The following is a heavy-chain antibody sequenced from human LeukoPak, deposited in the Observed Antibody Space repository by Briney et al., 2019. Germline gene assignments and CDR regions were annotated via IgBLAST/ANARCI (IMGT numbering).Heavy chain of an antibody. D-gene: IGHD6-13*01. V-gene: IGHV4-34*01. J-gene: IGHJ6*03. CDR1: GGSFSGYY. CDR3: ARVMSGSWYSDYYYYYMDV. Sequence: PSETLSLTCAVYGGSFSGYYWSWIRQPPGKGLEWIGEINHSGSTNYNPSLKSRVTISVDKSKNQFSLKLSSVTAADTAVYYCARVMSGSWYSDYYYYYMDVWGKGTTVTVSS. CDR2: INHSGST.